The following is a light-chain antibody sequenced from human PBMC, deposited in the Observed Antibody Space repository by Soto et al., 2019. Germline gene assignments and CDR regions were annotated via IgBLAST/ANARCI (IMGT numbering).Light chain of an antibody. V-gene: IGLV2-8*01. CDR2: EVN. CDR3: SSDAGSNYVR. J-gene: IGLJ2*01. Sequence: QSALTQPPSASGSPGQSVTISCTGTSSDVGGYNYVSWYQQHPGKAPKLMIYEVNKRPSGVPDRFSGSKSDNTASLTVSGLQAEDEAYDNGSSDAGSNYVRFGGGTKLTVL. CDR1: SSDVGGYNY.